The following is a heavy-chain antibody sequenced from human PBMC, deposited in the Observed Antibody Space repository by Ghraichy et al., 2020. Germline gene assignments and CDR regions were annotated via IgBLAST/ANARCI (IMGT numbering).Heavy chain of an antibody. V-gene: IGHV3-23*01. D-gene: IGHD3-10*01. J-gene: IGHJ4*02. Sequence: GGALRLSCAASGFTFSSYAMSWVRQAPGKGLEWVSAISGSGGSTYYADSVKGRFTISRDNSKNTLYLQMNSLRAEDTAVYYCAKDPQPLLWFGELLPNADYWGQGSLVTVSS. CDR1: GFTFSSYA. CDR2: ISGSGGST. CDR3: AKDPQPLLWFGELLPNADY.